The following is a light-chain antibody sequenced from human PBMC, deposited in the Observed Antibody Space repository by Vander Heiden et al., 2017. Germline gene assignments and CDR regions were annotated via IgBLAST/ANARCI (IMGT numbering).Light chain of an antibody. CDR2: QDS. CDR3: QAWDSSTVV. Sequence: SYELTPPPSVSASPGQTASTTCSGDKLVDKYACWYQQKPGQSPVLVIYQDSKRPSGIPELFSGSNSGNTATLTISGTQAMDEADYDCQAWDSSTVVFGGGTKLTVL. V-gene: IGLV3-1*01. CDR1: KLVDKY. J-gene: IGLJ2*01.